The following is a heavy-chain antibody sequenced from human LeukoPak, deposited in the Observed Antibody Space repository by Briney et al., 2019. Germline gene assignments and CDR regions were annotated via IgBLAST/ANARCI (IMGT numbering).Heavy chain of an antibody. CDR1: GGSFSGYL. V-gene: IGHV4-34*01. Sequence: PSETLSLTCAVYGGSFSGYLWSWIRQFPDKGLEWIGEINHSGTTNYNPSLKSRVTISVDLSNEKFSLKLSSVTAADTAVYYCTMGGPAVAVPGDYWGQGSLVTVSS. CDR2: INHSGTT. J-gene: IGHJ4*02. CDR3: TMGGPAVAVPGDY. D-gene: IGHD6-19*01.